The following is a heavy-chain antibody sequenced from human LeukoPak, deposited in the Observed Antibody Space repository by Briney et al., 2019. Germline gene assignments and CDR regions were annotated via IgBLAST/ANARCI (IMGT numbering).Heavy chain of an antibody. CDR2: ISANNGNT. J-gene: IGHJ4*02. CDR1: GYTFTSYG. CDR3: ARDTAAYTMIVVVITQHFDY. D-gene: IGHD3-22*01. Sequence: ASVKVSCKASGYTFTSYGISWVRQAPGRGLEWMGWISANNGNTNYAQKLQGRVTMTTDTSTSTAYMELRSLRSDDTAVYYCARDTAAYTMIVVVITQHFDYWGQGTLVTVSS. V-gene: IGHV1-18*01.